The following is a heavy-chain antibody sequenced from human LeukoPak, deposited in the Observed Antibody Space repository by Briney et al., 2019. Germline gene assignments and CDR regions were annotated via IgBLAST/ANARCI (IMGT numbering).Heavy chain of an antibody. D-gene: IGHD3-22*01. J-gene: IGHJ4*02. V-gene: IGHV4-34*01. CDR1: GGSFSGYY. CDR3: AVARGDCYAEGSCYDSSGSDY. CDR2: INHSGST. Sequence: SETLSLTCAVYGGSFSGYYWSWIRQPPGKGLEWIGEINHSGSTNYNPSLKSQVTISVDTSKNQFSLKLGAVTAADTAVYYCAVARGDCYAEGSCYDSSGSDYWGQGTLVTVSS.